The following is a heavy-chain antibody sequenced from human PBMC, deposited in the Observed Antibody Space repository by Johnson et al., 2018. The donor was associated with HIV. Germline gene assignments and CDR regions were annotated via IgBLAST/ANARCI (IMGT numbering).Heavy chain of an antibody. J-gene: IGHJ3*02. CDR3: ARSPRAAEGAFDI. CDR1: GFSFSDSA. Sequence: QVQLVESGGGVVQPGRSLRLSCAASGFSFSDSAMLWARQPPGKGLEWVAIISYDGNNKYYADSVKGRFTSSRDNSKNTLYLQMNSLRAEDTAVYYCARSPRAAEGAFDIWGQGTMVAVSS. V-gene: IGHV3-30-3*01. D-gene: IGHD6-13*01. CDR2: ISYDGNNK.